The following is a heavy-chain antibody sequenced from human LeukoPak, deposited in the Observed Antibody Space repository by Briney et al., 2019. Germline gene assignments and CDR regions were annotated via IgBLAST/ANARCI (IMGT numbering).Heavy chain of an antibody. J-gene: IGHJ5*02. CDR3: ARDVVVVVAAGEVNWFDP. CDR1: GFTFSSYG. Sequence: GGSLRPSCAASGFTFSSYGMHWVRQAPGKGLEWVAVIWYDGSNKYYADSVKGRFTISRDNSKNTLYLQMNSLRAEDTAVYYCARDVVVVVAAGEVNWFDPWGQGILVTVSS. D-gene: IGHD2-15*01. V-gene: IGHV3-33*01. CDR2: IWYDGSNK.